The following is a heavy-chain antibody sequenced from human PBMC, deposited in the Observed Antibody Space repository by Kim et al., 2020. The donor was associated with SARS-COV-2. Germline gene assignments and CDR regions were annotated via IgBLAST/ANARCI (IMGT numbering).Heavy chain of an antibody. Sequence: ASVKVSCKASGYTFTGYYMHWVRQAPGQGLEWMGWINPNSGGTNYAQKFQGRVTMTRDTSISTAYMELSRLRSDDTAVYYCAREEAVAGTGTNWFDPWGQGTLVTVSS. CDR2: INPNSGGT. V-gene: IGHV1-2*02. CDR1: GYTFTGYY. J-gene: IGHJ5*02. CDR3: AREEAVAGTGTNWFDP. D-gene: IGHD6-19*01.